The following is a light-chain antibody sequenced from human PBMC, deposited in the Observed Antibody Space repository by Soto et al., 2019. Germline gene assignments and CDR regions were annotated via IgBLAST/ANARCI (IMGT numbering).Light chain of an antibody. CDR1: SSDVGGYNY. J-gene: IGLJ1*01. V-gene: IGLV2-8*01. CDR2: EVN. Sequence: QSALTQPPSASGSPRQSVTISCTGTSSDVGGYNYVSWYQQHPGKAPKLMIYEVNKRPSGVTDRFSGSKSGNTASLTVSGLQAEDEADYYCNSYAGSPYVFGTGTKLTVL. CDR3: NSYAGSPYV.